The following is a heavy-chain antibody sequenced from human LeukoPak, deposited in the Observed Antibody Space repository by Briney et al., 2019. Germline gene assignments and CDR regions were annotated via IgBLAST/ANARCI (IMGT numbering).Heavy chain of an antibody. CDR2: INPNSGGT. D-gene: IGHD3-3*01. CDR1: GYTFTGYY. V-gene: IGHV1-2*02. CDR3: ARDPGAGYDFWSGYFDY. J-gene: IGHJ4*02. Sequence: GASVKVSCKASGYTFTGYYMHWVRQAPGQGLEWMGWINPNSGGTNYAQKFQGRVTMTRDTSISTAYMELSRLRSDDTAVYYCARDPGAGYDFWSGYFDYWGQGTLVTVSS.